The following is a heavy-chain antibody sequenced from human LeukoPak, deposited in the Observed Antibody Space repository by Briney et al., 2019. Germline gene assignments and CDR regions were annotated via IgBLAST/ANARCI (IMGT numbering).Heavy chain of an antibody. CDR3: ANSLAGSSWLDY. D-gene: IGHD6-13*01. CDR2: ISYDGSNK. Sequence: GGSLRLSCAASGFTFSSYGMHWVRQAPGKGLEWVAVISYDGSNKYYADSVKGRFTISRDNSKNTLYLQMNSLRAEDTALYYCANSLAGSSWLDYWGQGTLVTVSS. V-gene: IGHV3-30*18. J-gene: IGHJ4*02. CDR1: GFTFSSYG.